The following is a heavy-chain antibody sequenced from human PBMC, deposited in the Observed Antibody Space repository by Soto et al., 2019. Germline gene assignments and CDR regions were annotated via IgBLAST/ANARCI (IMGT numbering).Heavy chain of an antibody. CDR3: ARDPYRNGWYVAFDY. J-gene: IGHJ4*02. CDR1: GFTFTSYS. Sequence: EVQLVESGGGLVQTGGSLRLSCAASGFTFTSYSINWVRQAPGKGLEWVSYISTSSDTIYYADSVKGRFTISRDNAKNSVYLQMSSLRDEDTAVYYCARDPYRNGWYVAFDYWGQGTVVTVSS. V-gene: IGHV3-48*02. CDR2: ISTSSDTI. D-gene: IGHD6-19*01.